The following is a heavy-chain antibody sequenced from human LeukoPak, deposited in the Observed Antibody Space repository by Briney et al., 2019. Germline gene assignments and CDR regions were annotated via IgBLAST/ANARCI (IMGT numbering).Heavy chain of an antibody. Sequence: GGSLRLSCAASGFSFSSYGINWVRQAPGKGLEWVSGISGSGDITYYADSAKGRFTISRDNSQNTLYLQMNSLRAEDTAVYYCARDYADYVGYFFFDYWGQGTLVTVSS. D-gene: IGHD4-17*01. J-gene: IGHJ4*02. CDR1: GFSFSSYG. CDR2: ISGSGDIT. CDR3: ARDYADYVGYFFFDY. V-gene: IGHV3-23*01.